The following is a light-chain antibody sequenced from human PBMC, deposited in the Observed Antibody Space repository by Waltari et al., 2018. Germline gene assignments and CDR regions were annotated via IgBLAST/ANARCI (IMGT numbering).Light chain of an antibody. Sequence: QSALTQPASVSGSPGQSITISCTGTSSDVGNYKRVSWYQQHPGKAPKLMIYAVSKRPSGVAYRFSGSKSGDMASLTISGLQPEDEAEYFCSSYEGSSKGVFGGGTKVTVL. J-gene: IGLJ2*01. CDR2: AVS. CDR1: SSDVGNYKR. CDR3: SSYEGSSKGV. V-gene: IGLV2-23*02.